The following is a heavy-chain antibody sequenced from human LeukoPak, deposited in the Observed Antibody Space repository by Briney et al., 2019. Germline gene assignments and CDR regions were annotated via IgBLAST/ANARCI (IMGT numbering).Heavy chain of an antibody. D-gene: IGHD5-12*01. CDR3: ARDPERGYSGY. CDR2: IDPSGGST. Sequence: ASVKVSCKASGYTFTSYYMHWVRQAPGQGLEWMGIIDPSGGSTSYAQKFQGRVTMTRDTSTSTVYMELSSLRSEDTAVYSCARDPERGYSGYWGQGTLVTVSS. V-gene: IGHV1-46*01. CDR1: GYTFTSYY. J-gene: IGHJ4*02.